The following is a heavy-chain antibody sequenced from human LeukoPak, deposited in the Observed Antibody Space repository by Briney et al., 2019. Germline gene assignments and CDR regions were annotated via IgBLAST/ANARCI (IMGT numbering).Heavy chain of an antibody. CDR3: ASETYDGSGPFDY. D-gene: IGHD3-22*01. J-gene: IGHJ4*02. CDR2: IKKDGSEK. Sequence: GGSLRLSCAVSGFTFGSYCISWVRQAPGKGLEWVANIKKDGSEKYHVHSVKDRFTISRDNAKNSLYLQMNSLSAEDTAVYYCASETYDGSGPFDYWGQGTLVTVSS. CDR1: GFTFGSYC. V-gene: IGHV3-7*01.